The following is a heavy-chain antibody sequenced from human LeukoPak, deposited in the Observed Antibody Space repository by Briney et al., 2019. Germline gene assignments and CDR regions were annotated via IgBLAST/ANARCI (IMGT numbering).Heavy chain of an antibody. Sequence: SETLSLTCAVYGGSFSGYYWSWIRRPPGKGLEWIGEINHSGSTNYNPSLKSRVTISVDTSKNQFSLKLSSVTAADTAVYYCARGFRRAFDIWGQGTMVTVSS. V-gene: IGHV4-34*01. J-gene: IGHJ3*02. CDR3: ARGFRRAFDI. CDR1: GGSFSGYY. CDR2: INHSGST.